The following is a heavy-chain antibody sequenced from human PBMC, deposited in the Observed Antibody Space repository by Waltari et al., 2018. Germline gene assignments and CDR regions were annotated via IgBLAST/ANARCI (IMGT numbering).Heavy chain of an antibody. CDR1: GYSISSGYY. D-gene: IGHD3-22*01. CDR2: FYHSGST. Sequence: QVQLQESGPGLVKPSETLSLTCAVSGYSISSGYYWGWIRQPPGKGLEWIGSFYHSGSTYYNPSLKSRVTISVDTSKNQFSLKLSSVTAADTAVYYCRGYDSSGTGNWFDPWGQGTLVTVSS. J-gene: IGHJ5*02. V-gene: IGHV4-38-2*01. CDR3: RGYDSSGTGNWFDP.